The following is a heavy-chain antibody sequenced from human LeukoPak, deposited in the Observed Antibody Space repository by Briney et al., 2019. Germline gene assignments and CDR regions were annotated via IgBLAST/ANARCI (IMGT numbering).Heavy chain of an antibody. D-gene: IGHD3-22*01. CDR3: AKDLLVGYYDSSGYPTDFDY. CDR2: ISSSSSTI. CDR1: GFTHSDTW. Sequence: GGSLRLSCAASGFTHSDTWMHWVRHDPGEGLVWVSYISSSSSTIYYADSVKGRFTISRDNSKNMLYLQMNSLRAEDTAVYYCAKDLLVGYYDSSGYPTDFDYWGQGTLVTVSS. J-gene: IGHJ4*02. V-gene: IGHV3-48*01.